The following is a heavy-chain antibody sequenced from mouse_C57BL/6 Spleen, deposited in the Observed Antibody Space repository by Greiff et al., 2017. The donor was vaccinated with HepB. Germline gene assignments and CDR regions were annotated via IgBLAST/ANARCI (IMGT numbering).Heavy chain of an antibody. CDR1: GYAFTNYL. D-gene: IGHD1-1*01. J-gene: IGHJ2*01. Sequence: VQLQQSGAELVRPGTSVKVSCKASGYAFTNYLIEWVKQRPGQGLEWIGVINPGSGGTNYNEKFKGKATLTADKSSSTAYMQLSSLTSEDSAVYVCARGGIITTVVATDYFDYWGQGTTLTVSS. V-gene: IGHV1-54*01. CDR3: ARGGIITTVVATDYFDY. CDR2: INPGSGGT.